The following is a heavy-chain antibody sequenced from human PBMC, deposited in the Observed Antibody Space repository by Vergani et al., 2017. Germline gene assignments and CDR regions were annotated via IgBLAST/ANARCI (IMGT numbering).Heavy chain of an antibody. CDR3: ARFYSGYDPFDY. Sequence: VQLVESGGGLVQPGRSLRLSCAASGFTFSSYGMHWVRQAPGKGLEWVAVISYDGSNKYYADSVKGRFTISRDNAKNSLYLQMNSLRAEDTAVYYCARFYSGYDPFDYWGQGTLVTVSS. J-gene: IGHJ4*02. D-gene: IGHD5-12*01. CDR2: ISYDGSNK. CDR1: GFTFSSYG. V-gene: IGHV3-30*03.